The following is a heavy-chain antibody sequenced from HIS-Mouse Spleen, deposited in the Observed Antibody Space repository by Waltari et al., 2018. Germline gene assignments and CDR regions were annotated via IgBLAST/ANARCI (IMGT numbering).Heavy chain of an antibody. CDR1: GFTVSSYA. D-gene: IGHD3-10*01. Sequence: QVQLVESGGGVVEPGRSLRLSCAASGFTVSSYAMHGVREAPGKGVEWVAVISYDGSNKYYADSVKGRFTISRDNSKNTLYLQMNSLRAEDTAVYYCARVDYGSGSSFDYWGQGTLVTVSS. J-gene: IGHJ4*02. CDR3: ARVDYGSGSSFDY. V-gene: IGHV3-30-3*01. CDR2: ISYDGSNK.